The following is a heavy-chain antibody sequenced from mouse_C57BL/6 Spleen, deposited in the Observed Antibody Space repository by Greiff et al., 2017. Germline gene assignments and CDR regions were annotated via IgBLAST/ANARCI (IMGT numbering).Heavy chain of an antibody. V-gene: IGHV5-4*01. D-gene: IGHD1-1*01. J-gene: IGHJ2*01. CDR2: ISDGGSYT. CDR3: ASEGDGNSLYYFDY. CDR1: GFTFSSYA. Sequence: EVHLVESGGGLVKPGGSLKLSCAASGFTFSSYAMSWVRQTPEKRLEWVATISDGGSYTYYPDNVKGRFTISRDSAKNNLYLQMSHLKSEDTAMYYYASEGDGNSLYYFDYWGQGTTRTVSS.